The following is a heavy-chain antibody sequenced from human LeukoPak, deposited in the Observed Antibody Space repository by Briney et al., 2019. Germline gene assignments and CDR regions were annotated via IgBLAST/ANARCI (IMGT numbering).Heavy chain of an antibody. V-gene: IGHV3-7*01. CDR3: ARDTLGEGEDANYAVYYFDY. D-gene: IGHD4/OR15-4a*01. J-gene: IGHJ4*02. Sequence: GGSLRLSCAASGFTFSSCGMSWVRQAPGKGLEWVANIKQDGNEKYYADSVKGRFTISRDNGKNSLDLQMNSLRADDTAVYYCARDTLGEGEDANYAVYYFDYWGQGTVVTVSS. CDR1: GFTFSSCG. CDR2: IKQDGNEK.